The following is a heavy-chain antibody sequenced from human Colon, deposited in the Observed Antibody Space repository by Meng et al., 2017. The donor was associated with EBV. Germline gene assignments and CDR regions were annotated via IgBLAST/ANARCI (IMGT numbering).Heavy chain of an antibody. D-gene: IGHD2-21*02. V-gene: IGHV4-30-2*01. Sequence: QLLLQESGAWLVRPSQTLSLTSTVYGDSITNGGYTWSWVRQPPGKGLEWIGYIYHSGSSSYNPSLKSRVTISIDTSKNQFSLKLTSVTAADTAVYYCARVGAYCGGDCYHPRWGQGTLVTVSS. CDR2: IYHSGSS. CDR1: GDSITNGGYT. CDR3: ARVGAYCGGDCYHPR. J-gene: IGHJ4*02.